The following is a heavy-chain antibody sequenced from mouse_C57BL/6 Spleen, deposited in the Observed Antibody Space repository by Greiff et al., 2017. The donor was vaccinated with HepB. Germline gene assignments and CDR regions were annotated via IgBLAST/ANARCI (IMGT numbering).Heavy chain of an antibody. D-gene: IGHD3-2*02. CDR1: GFNIKDYY. V-gene: IGHV14-1*01. CDR2: IDPEDGDT. J-gene: IGHJ4*01. Sequence: EVPLQQSGAELVRPGASVKLSCTASGFNIKDYYMHWVKQRPEQGLEWIGRIDPEDGDTEYAPKFQGKATMTADTSSNTAYLQLSSLTSEDTAVYYCTKRSSGYDAMDYWGQGTSVTVSS. CDR3: TKRSSGYDAMDY.